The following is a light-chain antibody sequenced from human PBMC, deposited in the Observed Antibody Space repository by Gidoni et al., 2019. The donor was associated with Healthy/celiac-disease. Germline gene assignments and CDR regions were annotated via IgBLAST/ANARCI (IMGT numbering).Light chain of an antibody. CDR1: KLGDKY. CDR3: QAWDSSTAVV. J-gene: IGLJ2*01. CDR2: QNT. V-gene: IGLV3-1*01. Sequence: SYELTPPPSVSGSPVQTASLTCSGAKLGDKYASWYQQKPGQSPVLVIYQNTKRPPGIPERFSGSNSVTTATLTISGTHAMDEADYYCQAWDSSTAVVFGGGTKLTVL.